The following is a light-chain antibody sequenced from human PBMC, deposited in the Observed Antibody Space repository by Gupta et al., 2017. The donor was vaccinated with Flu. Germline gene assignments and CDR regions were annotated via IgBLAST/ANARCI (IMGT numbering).Light chain of an antibody. Sequence: EIVLTQSPATLSLSPGERATISCRARQSVSSYSAWYQQKPGQAPRLLIYDASNRATGIPARFSGSGSGTDFTLTISSREPEDFAVYYCQQRSYWPSITFGQGTRLEIK. CDR1: QSVSSY. CDR2: DAS. CDR3: QQRSYWPSIT. V-gene: IGKV3-11*01. J-gene: IGKJ5*01.